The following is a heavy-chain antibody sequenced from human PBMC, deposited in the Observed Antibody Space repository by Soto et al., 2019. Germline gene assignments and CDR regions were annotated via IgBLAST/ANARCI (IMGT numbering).Heavy chain of an antibody. J-gene: IGHJ6*02. Sequence: AAVKVSCKASGYTFTRYDSNWVRQATGQGREGMGWINANSGNTGYAQKCQGRVTMTRNTSISTAHMELSTLRSEDTAVYCCATSWSYYLVYYDYGLDFWGQGTLVTVSS. D-gene: IGHD1-26*01. CDR3: ATSWSYYLVYYDYGLDF. CDR1: GYTFTRYD. CDR2: INANSGNT. V-gene: IGHV1-8*01.